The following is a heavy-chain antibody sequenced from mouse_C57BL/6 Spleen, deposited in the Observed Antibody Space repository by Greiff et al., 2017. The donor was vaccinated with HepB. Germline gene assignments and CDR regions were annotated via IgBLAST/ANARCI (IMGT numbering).Heavy chain of an antibody. V-gene: IGHV14-2*01. CDR1: GFNFKDYY. Sequence: VQLQQSGAELVKPGASVKLSCTASGFNFKDYYMHWVKQRTEQGLEWIGRIDPEDGETKYAPKFQGKATITADTSSNPAYLQLSSLTSEDTAVYYCARGGIGREDWFAYWGQGTLVTVSA. D-gene: IGHD1-1*02. J-gene: IGHJ3*01. CDR2: IDPEDGET. CDR3: ARGGIGREDWFAY.